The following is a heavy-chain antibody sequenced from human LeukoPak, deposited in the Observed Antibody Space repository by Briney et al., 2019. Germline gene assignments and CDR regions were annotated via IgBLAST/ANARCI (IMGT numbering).Heavy chain of an antibody. J-gene: IGHJ4*02. CDR1: GFTFSSYS. Sequence: GGSLRLSCAASGFTFSSYSMNWVRQVPGKGLEWVSYISSSSSTIYYADSVKGRFTISRDNAKNSLCLQMNSLRAEDTAVYYCASALGIGGYYFDYWGQGTLVTVSS. V-gene: IGHV3-48*04. D-gene: IGHD7-27*01. CDR3: ASALGIGGYYFDY. CDR2: ISSSSSTI.